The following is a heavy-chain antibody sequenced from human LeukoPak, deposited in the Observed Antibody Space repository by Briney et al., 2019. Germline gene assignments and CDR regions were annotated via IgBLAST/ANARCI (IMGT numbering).Heavy chain of an antibody. CDR1: GFTFSSYS. Sequence: GGSLRLSCAASGFTFSSYSMNWVRQAPGKGLEWVSYISSSSSTIYYADSVKGRFTISRDNSKNTLYLQMNSLRAEDTAVYYCANSKYDYVWGSYPYYFDYWGQGTLVTVSS. CDR3: ANSKYDYVWGSYPYYFDY. CDR2: ISSSSSTI. J-gene: IGHJ4*02. V-gene: IGHV3-48*01. D-gene: IGHD3-16*01.